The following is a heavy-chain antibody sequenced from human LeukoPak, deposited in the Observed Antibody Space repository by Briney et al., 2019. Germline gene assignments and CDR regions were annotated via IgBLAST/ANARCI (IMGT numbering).Heavy chain of an antibody. J-gene: IGHJ6*03. CDR3: ARASIGYYYYCMDV. D-gene: IGHD3-22*01. CDR2: INWNGGST. V-gene: IGHV3-20*04. CDR1: GFTFSSYW. Sequence: PGGSLRLSCAASGFTFSSYWMSWVRQAPGKGLEWVSGINWNGGSTGYADSVKGRFTISRDNAKNSLYLQMNSLRAEDTALYYCARASIGYYYYCMDVWGKGTTVTVSS.